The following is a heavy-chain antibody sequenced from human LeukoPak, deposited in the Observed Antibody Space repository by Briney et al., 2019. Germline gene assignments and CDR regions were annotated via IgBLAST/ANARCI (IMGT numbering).Heavy chain of an antibody. CDR2: IHNSGRT. V-gene: IGHV4-59*08. Sequence: SETLSLTCSVSGGSVSSYYWSWIRQSPGKGLEWIGYIHNSGRTNYNPSLKSRVTGFVDTSKNQVSLRLSSVTAADTAVYYCARHPEGYYFDYWGQGTLVTVSS. J-gene: IGHJ4*02. CDR1: GGSVSSYY. CDR3: ARHPEGYYFDY.